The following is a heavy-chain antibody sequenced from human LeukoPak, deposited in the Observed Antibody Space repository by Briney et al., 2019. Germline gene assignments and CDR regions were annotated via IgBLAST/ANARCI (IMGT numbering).Heavy chain of an antibody. Sequence: GGSLRLSCAASGFTFSSYGMHWVRQAPGKGLEWVAVISYDGSNKYYADSVKGRFTISRDNSKNTLYLQMNSLRAEDTAVYYCAKRYGSGSSLRSFDYWGQGTLVTVSS. CDR1: GFTFSSYG. CDR3: AKRYGSGSSLRSFDY. J-gene: IGHJ4*02. CDR2: ISYDGSNK. V-gene: IGHV3-30*18. D-gene: IGHD3-10*01.